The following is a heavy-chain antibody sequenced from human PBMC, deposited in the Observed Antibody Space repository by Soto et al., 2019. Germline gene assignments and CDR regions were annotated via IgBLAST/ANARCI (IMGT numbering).Heavy chain of an antibody. Sequence: PSETLSLTCTVSGGSISSYYWSRIRQPPGKGLEWIGYIYYSGSTNYNPSLKSRVTISVDTSKNQFSLKLSSVTAADTAVYYCASSLTTVTSVFDYWGQGTLVTVSS. V-gene: IGHV4-59*01. CDR1: GGSISSYY. CDR3: ASSLTTVTSVFDY. CDR2: IYYSGST. D-gene: IGHD4-17*01. J-gene: IGHJ4*02.